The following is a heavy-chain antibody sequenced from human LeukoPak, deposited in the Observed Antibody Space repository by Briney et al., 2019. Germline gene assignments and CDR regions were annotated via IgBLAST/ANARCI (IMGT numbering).Heavy chain of an antibody. CDR1: GGTFNIYA. V-gene: IGHV1-2*06. CDR2: INPNSGGT. D-gene: IGHD3-10*01. CDR3: ARDSPLWYDAFDI. Sequence: ASVKVSCKASGGTFNIYAINWVRQAPGQGLEWMGRINPNSGGTNYAQKFQGRVTMTRDTSISTAYMELSRLRSDDTAVYYCARDSPLWYDAFDIWGQGTMVTVSS. J-gene: IGHJ3*02.